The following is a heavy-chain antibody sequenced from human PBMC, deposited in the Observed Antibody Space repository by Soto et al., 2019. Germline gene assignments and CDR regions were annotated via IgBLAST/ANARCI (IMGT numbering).Heavy chain of an antibody. D-gene: IGHD3-3*01. Sequence: QLQLQESGPGLVKPSETLSLNCSVSGGSVSSTDHYWGWIRQPPGKGLEWIGSIYYSGPTYYNPSLKSRVTMSVETSKTQFSLNLSSVTAADTAMFFCARQIGDVRSGYTGAFDLWGHGTMVTVSS. V-gene: IGHV4-39*01. CDR2: IYYSGPT. CDR1: GGSVSSTDHY. CDR3: ARQIGDVRSGYTGAFDL. J-gene: IGHJ3*01.